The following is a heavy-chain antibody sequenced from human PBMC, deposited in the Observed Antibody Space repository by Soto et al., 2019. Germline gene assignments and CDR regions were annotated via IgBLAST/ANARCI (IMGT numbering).Heavy chain of an antibody. CDR3: ATEDYYDSSGYSAGRFDY. CDR2: IIPILGIA. CDR1: GGTFSSYT. V-gene: IGHV1-69*04. D-gene: IGHD3-22*01. J-gene: IGHJ4*02. Sequence: SVEVSCTASGGTFSSYTISGVRQAPGQGLEWMGRIIPILGIANYAQKFQGRVTITADKSTSTAYMELSSLRSEDTAVYYCATEDYYDSSGYSAGRFDYRGQGTLVTVSS.